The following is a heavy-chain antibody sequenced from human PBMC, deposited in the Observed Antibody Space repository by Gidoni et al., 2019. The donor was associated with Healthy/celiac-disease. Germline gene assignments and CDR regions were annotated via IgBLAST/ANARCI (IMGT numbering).Heavy chain of an antibody. D-gene: IGHD3-22*01. CDR3: ASLSGYYDSSGYPEFDY. Sequence: QVQLVQSGAEVQKPGASVKGSWKASGYTFASYYMHWVRQAPGQGLEWMGIINPSGGSTSYAQKFQGRATMTRDTSTSTVYMELSSLRSEDTAVYYCASLSGYYDSSGYPEFDYWGQGTLVTVSS. J-gene: IGHJ4*02. CDR2: INPSGGST. V-gene: IGHV1-46*01. CDR1: GYTFASYY.